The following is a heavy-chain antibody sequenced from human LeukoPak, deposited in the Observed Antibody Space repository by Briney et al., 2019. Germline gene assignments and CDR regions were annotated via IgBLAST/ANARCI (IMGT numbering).Heavy chain of an antibody. J-gene: IGHJ6*03. CDR1: GFTFSSYS. CDR3: ARGGYNWKGAYMDV. D-gene: IGHD1-20*01. Sequence: GGSLRLSCAASGFTFSSYSMNWVRQAPGKGLEWVSSISSSSSYIYYADSVKGRFTISRDNAKNSLYLQMNSLRAEDTAVYYCARGGYNWKGAYMDVWGKGTTVTVSS. CDR2: ISSSSSYI. V-gene: IGHV3-21*01.